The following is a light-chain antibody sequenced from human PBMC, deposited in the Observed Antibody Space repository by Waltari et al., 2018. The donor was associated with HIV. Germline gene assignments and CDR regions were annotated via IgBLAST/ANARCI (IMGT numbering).Light chain of an antibody. CDR1: QSISNS. J-gene: IGKJ2*01. CDR3: QQYKNWPPRT. Sequence: EIVMTQSRATLSVSPGERATLSCSASQSISNSLAWYQQKPGQAPTLLIYGAFTRSPGIPAKFSGSGSGTECTLTISSLQSEDFAVYYCQQYKNWPPRTFGQGTKLEIK. V-gene: IGKV3-15*01. CDR2: GAF.